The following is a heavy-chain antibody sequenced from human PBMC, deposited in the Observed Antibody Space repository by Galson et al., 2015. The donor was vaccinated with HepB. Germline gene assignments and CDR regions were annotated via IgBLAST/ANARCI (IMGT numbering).Heavy chain of an antibody. D-gene: IGHD5-18*01. J-gene: IGHJ6*02. CDR1: GFTFSSYS. CDR2: ISSSSSSYI. CDR3: ARDDRRSYGYYYGMDV. Sequence: SLRLSCAASGFTFSSYSMNWVRQAPEKGLEWVSSISSSSSSYIYYADSVKGRFTISRDNAKNSLYLQVNSLRAEDTAVYYCARDDRRSYGYYYGMDVWGQGTTVTVSS. V-gene: IGHV3-21*01.